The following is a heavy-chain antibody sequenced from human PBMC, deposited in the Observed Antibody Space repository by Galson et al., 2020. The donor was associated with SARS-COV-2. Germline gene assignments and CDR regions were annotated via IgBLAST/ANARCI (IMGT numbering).Heavy chain of an antibody. D-gene: IGHD2-15*01. Sequence: SVKVSCKASGGTFSSYAISWVRQAPGQGLEWMGGIIPIFGTANYAQKFQGRVTITADESTSTAYMELSSLRSEDTAVYYCARAACSGGSCYSLYYYYYGMDVWGQGTTVTVSS. CDR2: IIPIFGTA. CDR1: GGTFSSYA. CDR3: ARAACSGGSCYSLYYYYYGMDV. V-gene: IGHV1-69*13. J-gene: IGHJ6*02.